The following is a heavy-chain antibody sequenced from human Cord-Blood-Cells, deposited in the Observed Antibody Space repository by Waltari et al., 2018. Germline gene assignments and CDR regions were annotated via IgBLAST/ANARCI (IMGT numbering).Heavy chain of an antibody. CDR1: GGSISSYY. V-gene: IGHV4-59*01. CDR2: IYYSGSS. CDR3: ARAWGWNWYFDL. D-gene: IGHD7-27*01. J-gene: IGHJ2*01. Sequence: QVQLQESGPGLVKPSETLSLTCTVSGGSISSYYWRWIRQPPGKGLEWSGYIYYSGSSNDNPALKSRVTISVDTSKNQFSLKLSSVTAADTAVYYCARAWGWNWYFDLWGRGTLVTVSS.